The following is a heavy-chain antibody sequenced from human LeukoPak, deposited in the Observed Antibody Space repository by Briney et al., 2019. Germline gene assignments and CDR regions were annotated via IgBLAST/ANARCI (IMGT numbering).Heavy chain of an antibody. Sequence: SETLSLTCTVSGGSISSSSYYWGWIRQPPGKGLEWIGSIYYSGSTYHNPSLKSRVTISVDTSKNQFSLKLSSVTAADTAVYYCASCIAAGPCWYWGQGTLVTVSS. D-gene: IGHD6-13*01. CDR3: ASCIAAGPCWY. CDR1: GGSISSSSYY. CDR2: IYYSGST. J-gene: IGHJ4*02. V-gene: IGHV4-39*01.